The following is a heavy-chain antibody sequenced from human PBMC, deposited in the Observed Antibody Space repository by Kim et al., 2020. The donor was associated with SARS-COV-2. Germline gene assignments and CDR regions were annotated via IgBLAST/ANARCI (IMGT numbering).Heavy chain of an antibody. Sequence: GGSLRLSCAASGFTFSSYGMHWVRQAPGKGLEWVAVISYDGSNKYYADSVKGRFTISRDNSKNTLYLQMNSLRAEDTAVYYCAKGLAEEMATIIWGQGTLVTVSS. CDR2: ISYDGSNK. J-gene: IGHJ4*02. CDR3: AKGLAEEMATII. D-gene: IGHD5-12*01. CDR1: GFTFSSYG. V-gene: IGHV3-30*18.